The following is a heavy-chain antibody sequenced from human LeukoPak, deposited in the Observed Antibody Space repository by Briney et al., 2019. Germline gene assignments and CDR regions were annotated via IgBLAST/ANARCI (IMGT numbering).Heavy chain of an antibody. CDR3: ADHYYGSGTNVFDI. V-gene: IGHV3-23*01. J-gene: IGHJ3*02. D-gene: IGHD3-10*01. CDR2: VSGSGGST. Sequence: PGESLRLSCAASGFTFNNYVMSWVRQAPGKGLEWVSTVSGSGGSTNYADSVKGRFTISRDNSKNTLYLQMNSLRAEDTALYYCADHYYGSGTNVFDIWGQGTMVTVPS. CDR1: GFTFNNYV.